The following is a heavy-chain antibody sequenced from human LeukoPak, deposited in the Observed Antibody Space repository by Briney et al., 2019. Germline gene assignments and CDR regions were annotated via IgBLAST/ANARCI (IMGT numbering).Heavy chain of an antibody. CDR3: ARDYKGDFDY. J-gene: IGHJ4*02. Sequence: SETLSLTCTVSGGSISSSSYYWGWIRQPPGKGLEWIGSIYYSGSTYYNPSLKSRVTISVDTSKNQFSLKLSSVTAADTAVYYCARDYKGDFDYWGQGTLVTVSS. CDR2: IYYSGST. V-gene: IGHV4-39*07. CDR1: GGSISSSSYY. D-gene: IGHD1-1*01.